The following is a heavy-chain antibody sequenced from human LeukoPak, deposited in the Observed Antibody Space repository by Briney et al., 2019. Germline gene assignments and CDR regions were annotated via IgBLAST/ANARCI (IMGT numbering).Heavy chain of an antibody. CDR2: IIPILGIA. Sequence: SVKVSCKTSGGTFSSYAISWVRQAPGQGLELMWKIIPILGIANYAQKCQGSVTITAEKSTSTAYMEMSSLRSEDTAVYYCASFSDSNYDFWSGYYAPLYYYYGMDVWGQGTTVTGSS. V-gene: IGHV1-69*04. D-gene: IGHD3-3*01. CDR1: GGTFSSYA. J-gene: IGHJ6*02. CDR3: ASFSDSNYDFWSGYYAPLYYYYGMDV.